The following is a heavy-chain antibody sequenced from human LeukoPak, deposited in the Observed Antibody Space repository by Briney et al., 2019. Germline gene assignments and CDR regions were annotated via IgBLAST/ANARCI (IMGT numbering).Heavy chain of an antibody. J-gene: IGHJ3*02. D-gene: IGHD3-10*01. CDR1: GVSISSGDYY. V-gene: IGHV4-30-4*01. CDR2: IYYSGST. CDR3: ARVTTMVRGAWAFDI. Sequence: SSETLSLTCTVSGVSISSGDYYWSWIRQPPGKGLEWIGYIYYSGSTYYNPSLKSRVTISVDTSKNQFSLKLSSVTAADTAVYYCARVTTMVRGAWAFDIWGQGTMVTVSS.